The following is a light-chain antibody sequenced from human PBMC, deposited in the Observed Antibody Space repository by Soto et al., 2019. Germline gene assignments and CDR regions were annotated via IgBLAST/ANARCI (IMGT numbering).Light chain of an antibody. CDR2: DAS. J-gene: IGKJ4*01. CDR1: QTISTW. CDR3: QQLNSYPLT. Sequence: LTQSPGTLSLSPGERATLSCRASQTISTWMAWYQQKPGKAPKLLVYDASTLQSGVAARFSGSGSGTEFTLTITSLQPEDFAAYYCQQLNSYPLTFGGGTKVDIK. V-gene: IGKV1-9*01.